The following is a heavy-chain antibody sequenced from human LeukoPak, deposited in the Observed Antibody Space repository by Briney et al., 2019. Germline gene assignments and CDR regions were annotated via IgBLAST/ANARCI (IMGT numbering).Heavy chain of an antibody. V-gene: IGHV3-9*01. CDR2: ISWNSGSI. J-gene: IGHJ4*02. D-gene: IGHD4-17*01. Sequence: GRSLRLSCAASGFTFDDYAMHWVRQAPGKGLEWVSGISWNSGSIGYADSVKGRFTISRDNAKNSLYLQMNSLRAEDTALYYCAKDRRYGDYSFDYWGQGTLVTVSS. CDR3: AKDRRYGDYSFDY. CDR1: GFTFDDYA.